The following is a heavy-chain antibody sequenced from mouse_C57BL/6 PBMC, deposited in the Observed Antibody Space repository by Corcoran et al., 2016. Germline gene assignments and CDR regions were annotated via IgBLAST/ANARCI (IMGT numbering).Heavy chain of an antibody. CDR3: SRGNSEGFPY. J-gene: IGHJ3*01. Sequence: QVQLVETGGDLVRPGNSLKLACVTLGFTFSDYRMHGLRQAPGKGLECIDVIPVKSDNFGANYAESVKGRFAISSDDSKSSVYLEMNRLREEDTATYFCSRGNSEGFPYWGQGTLVTVSA. CDR2: IPVKSDNFGA. D-gene: IGHD2-1*01. CDR1: GFTFSDYR. V-gene: IGHV13-2*01.